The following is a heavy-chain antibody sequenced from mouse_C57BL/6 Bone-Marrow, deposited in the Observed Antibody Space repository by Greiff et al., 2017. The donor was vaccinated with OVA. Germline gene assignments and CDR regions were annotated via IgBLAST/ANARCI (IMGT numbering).Heavy chain of an antibody. CDR3: AREPYSYYYFDY. CDR1: GYTFTSYW. J-gene: IGHJ2*01. CDR2: INPSSGYT. Sequence: VQLVESGAELVKPGASVKLSCKASGYTFTSYWMHWVKQRPGQGLEWIGDINPSSGYTKYNQKFKDKATLTADKSSSTAYMQLSSLTSEDSAVYYCAREPYSYYYFDYWGRGTALTVSS. D-gene: IGHD2-12*01. V-gene: IGHV1-7*01.